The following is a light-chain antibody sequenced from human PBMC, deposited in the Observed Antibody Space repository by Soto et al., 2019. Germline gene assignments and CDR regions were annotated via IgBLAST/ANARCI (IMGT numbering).Light chain of an antibody. CDR2: GAS. CDR3: QQYNNWPRT. Sequence: EIVLTQSPATLSVSPGERVTLSCRASQSVDINLAWYQQKPGQAPRLLIYGASTRATDMPGRFSGSRSETEFTLTISSLQSEDFAVYYCQQYNNWPRTFGQGTEVDI. CDR1: QSVDIN. V-gene: IGKV3-15*01. J-gene: IGKJ1*01.